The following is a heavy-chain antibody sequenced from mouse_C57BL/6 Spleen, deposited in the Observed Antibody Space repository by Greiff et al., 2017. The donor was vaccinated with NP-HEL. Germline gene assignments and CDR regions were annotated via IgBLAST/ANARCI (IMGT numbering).Heavy chain of an antibody. Sequence: QVQLQQSGPELVKPGASVKISCKASGYAFSSSWMNWVKQRPGTGLEWIGRIYPGDGDTNYNGKFKGKATLTADKYSSTAYMQLSSLTSEDSAVYFCARITVVADWYFDVWGTGTTVTVSS. V-gene: IGHV1-82*01. CDR3: ARITVVADWYFDV. CDR1: GYAFSSSW. J-gene: IGHJ1*03. CDR2: IYPGDGDT. D-gene: IGHD1-1*01.